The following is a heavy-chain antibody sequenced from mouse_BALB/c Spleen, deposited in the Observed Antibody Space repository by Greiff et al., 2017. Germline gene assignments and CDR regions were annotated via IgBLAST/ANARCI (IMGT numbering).Heavy chain of an antibody. CDR2: ISSGSSTI. V-gene: IGHV5-17*02. CDR3: ARYYDGYPYYYAMDY. D-gene: IGHD2-3*01. Sequence: EVQVVESGGGLVQPGGSRKLSCAASGFTFSSFGMHWVRQAPEKGLEWVAYISSGSSTIYYADTVKGRFTISRDNPKNTLFLQMTSLRSEDTAMYYCARYYDGYPYYYAMDYWGQGTSVTVSS. CDR1: GFTFSSFG. J-gene: IGHJ4*01.